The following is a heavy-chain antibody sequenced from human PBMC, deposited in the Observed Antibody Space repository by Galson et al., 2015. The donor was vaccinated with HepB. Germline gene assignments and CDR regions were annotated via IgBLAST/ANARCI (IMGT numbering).Heavy chain of an antibody. V-gene: IGHV1-2*06. D-gene: IGHD1-26*01. CDR2: INPNNDGT. CDR1: GYTFTGYF. J-gene: IGHJ4*02. CDR3: ARGGSGSFWGYFDS. Sequence: SVKVSCKASGYTFTGYFLNWVRQAPGQGLEWVGRINPNNDGTNYAQKFQGRVTMTSDTSTSTAYMELSSLRSDDTAVYYCARGGSGSFWGYFDSWGQGTLASVSS.